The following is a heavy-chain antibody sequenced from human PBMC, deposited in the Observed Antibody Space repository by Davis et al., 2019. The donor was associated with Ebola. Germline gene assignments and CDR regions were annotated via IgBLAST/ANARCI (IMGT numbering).Heavy chain of an antibody. CDR2: IYPDDSDT. CDR3: ARHLGLYGWFDP. Sequence: GESLKISCQTSGFNFDIYWIAWVRQMAGKGLEWMGLIYPDDSDTNYSPSFQGHVTISADKSISTAYLQWSSLKASDTAMYYCARHLGLYGWFDPWGQGTLVTVSS. D-gene: IGHD3-16*01. J-gene: IGHJ5*02. CDR1: GFNFDIYW. V-gene: IGHV5-51*01.